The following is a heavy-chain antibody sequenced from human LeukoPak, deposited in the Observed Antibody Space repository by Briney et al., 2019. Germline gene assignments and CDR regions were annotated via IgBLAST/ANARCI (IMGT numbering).Heavy chain of an antibody. D-gene: IGHD2-15*01. CDR3: ARESYCSGGSCYSGRAFDI. Sequence: GGSLRLSCVASGFTFSSYWMSWVRQAPGKGLEWVANINQDGSEKYDVDSAKGRFTISRDNAKNSLYLQMNSLRAEDTAVYYCARESYCSGGSCYSGRAFDIWGQGTMVTVSS. CDR1: GFTFSSYW. V-gene: IGHV3-7*01. CDR2: INQDGSEK. J-gene: IGHJ3*02.